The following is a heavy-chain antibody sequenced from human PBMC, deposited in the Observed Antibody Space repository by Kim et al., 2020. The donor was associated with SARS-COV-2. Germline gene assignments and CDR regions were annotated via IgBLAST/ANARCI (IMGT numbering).Heavy chain of an antibody. J-gene: IGHJ1*01. CDR1: GGSFSGYY. CDR2: INHSGST. Sequence: SETLSLTCAVYGGSFSGYYWSWIRQPPGKGLEWIGEINHSGSTNYNPSLKSRVTISVDTSKNQFSLKLSSVTAADTAVYYCARGTYSSGWYWVYFQHWGQGTLVTISS. D-gene: IGHD6-19*01. V-gene: IGHV4-34*01. CDR3: ARGTYSSGWYWVYFQH.